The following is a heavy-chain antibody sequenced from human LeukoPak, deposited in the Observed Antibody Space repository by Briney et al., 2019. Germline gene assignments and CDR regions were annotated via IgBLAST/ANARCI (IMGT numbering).Heavy chain of an antibody. J-gene: IGHJ4*02. V-gene: IGHV3-30*02. Sequence: GGSLRLSCTASGFTFSRHGIHWVRQAPGKGLEWVAFILYDGSKKYYADSVKGRFAISRDNSKNPLYLQMNSLRAEDTAVYYCTKGGEVTGRAYFDYWGQGTLATVSS. CDR3: TKGGEVTGRAYFDY. CDR2: ILYDGSKK. D-gene: IGHD1-1*01. CDR1: GFTFSRHG.